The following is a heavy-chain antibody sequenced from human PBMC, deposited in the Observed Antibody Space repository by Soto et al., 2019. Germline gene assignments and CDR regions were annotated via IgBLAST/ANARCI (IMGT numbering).Heavy chain of an antibody. CDR1: GVSISSYY. D-gene: IGHD3-3*01. CDR2: IYYSGST. V-gene: IGHV4-59*01. Sequence: ETLSLTCPVYGVSISSYYWSGIRQPPGKGLEWIGYIYYSGSTNYNPSLKSRVTISVDTSKNQFSLKLSSVTAADTAVYYCARVDWDYDFWSGYSARNDAFDIWGQGTMVTV. CDR3: ARVDWDYDFWSGYSARNDAFDI. J-gene: IGHJ3*02.